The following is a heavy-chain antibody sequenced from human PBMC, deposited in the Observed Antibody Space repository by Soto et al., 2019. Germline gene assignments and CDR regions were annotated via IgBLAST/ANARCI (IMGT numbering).Heavy chain of an antibody. Sequence: ASETLSLTCSVSGDPVSSGSYYWTWVRQHPVKGLEWIGYIYHTGSTYYNPSLQSRLIMSIDTSKNQFSLHLYSVTAADMAVYFCAAKLGTTHYFDFWGQGSLVTVSS. CDR1: GDPVSSGSYY. CDR2: IYHTGST. CDR3: AAKLGTTHYFDF. J-gene: IGHJ4*02. D-gene: IGHD7-27*01. V-gene: IGHV4-31*03.